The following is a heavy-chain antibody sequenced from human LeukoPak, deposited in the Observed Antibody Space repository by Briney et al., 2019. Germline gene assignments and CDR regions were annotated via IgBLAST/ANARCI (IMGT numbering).Heavy chain of an antibody. CDR2: INTDGSSR. CDR1: GFSFSSYW. V-gene: IGHV3-74*01. CDR3: ARDPNGDDLEY. J-gene: IGHJ4*02. Sequence: GGSLRLSCAASGFSFSSYWMHWVRQAPGKGLVWVSRINTDGSSRGYADSVKGRFTISRDNAKNTLYLQMNSLRAEDTAVYYCARDPNGDDLEYWGQGTLVTVSS. D-gene: IGHD4-17*01.